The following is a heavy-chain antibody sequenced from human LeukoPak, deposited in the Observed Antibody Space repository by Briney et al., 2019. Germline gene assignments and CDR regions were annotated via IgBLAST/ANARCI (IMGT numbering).Heavy chain of an antibody. Sequence: SETLSLTCTVSGGSISSGSYYWSWIRQPAGKGLEWIGRIYTSGSTNYNPSLKSRVTISVDTSKNQFSLKLSSVTAADTAVYYCARGGYDFWSGHDAFDIWGQGTMVTVSS. J-gene: IGHJ3*02. D-gene: IGHD3-3*01. CDR1: GGSISSGSYY. V-gene: IGHV4-61*02. CDR2: IYTSGST. CDR3: ARGGYDFWSGHDAFDI.